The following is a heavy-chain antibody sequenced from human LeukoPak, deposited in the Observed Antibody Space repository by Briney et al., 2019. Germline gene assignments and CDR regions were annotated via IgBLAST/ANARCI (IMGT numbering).Heavy chain of an antibody. J-gene: IGHJ5*02. CDR2: INWNGGST. V-gene: IGHV3-20*01. CDR1: GFSFSDYA. CDR3: AREALRGSGLFDP. D-gene: IGHD3-9*01. Sequence: GGSLRLSCAAHGFSFSDYAMSWVRQAPGKGLEWVSGINWNGGSTGYADSVKGRFTISRDNAENSLYLQMNSLRAEDTALYHCAREALRGSGLFDPWGQGTLVTVSS.